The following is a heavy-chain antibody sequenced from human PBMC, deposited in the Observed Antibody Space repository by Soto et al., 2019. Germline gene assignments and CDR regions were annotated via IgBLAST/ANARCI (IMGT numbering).Heavy chain of an antibody. D-gene: IGHD5-18*01. CDR2: MNPNSGNT. Sequence: QVQLVQSGAEVKKPGASVKVSCKASGYTFTSYDINWVRQATGQGLEWMGWMNPNSGNTGYAQKFQGRVTMTRNTSIRTAYMELSSLRSEDTAVYYCAREVGYSYDYGMDVWGQGTTVTVSS. CDR1: GYTFTSYD. CDR3: AREVGYSYDYGMDV. J-gene: IGHJ6*02. V-gene: IGHV1-8*01.